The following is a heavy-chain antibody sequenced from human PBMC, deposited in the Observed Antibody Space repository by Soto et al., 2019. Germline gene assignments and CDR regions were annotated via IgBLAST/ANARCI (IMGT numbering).Heavy chain of an antibody. CDR1: GGSISSYY. Sequence: SETLSLTCTVSGGSISSYYWSWIRQPPGKGLEWIGYIYYSGSTNYNPSLKSRVTISVDTSKNQFSLKLSSVTAADTAVYYCARGNRWIGLEYSSGWYYFDYWGQGTLVTVSS. CDR3: ARGNRWIGLEYSSGWYYFDY. V-gene: IGHV4-59*01. CDR2: IYYSGST. D-gene: IGHD6-19*01. J-gene: IGHJ4*02.